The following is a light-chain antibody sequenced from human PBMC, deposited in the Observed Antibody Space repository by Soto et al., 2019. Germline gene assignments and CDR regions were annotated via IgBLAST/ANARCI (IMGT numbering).Light chain of an antibody. V-gene: IGLV4-60*02. Sequence: QPVLTQSSSASASLGSSVRLTCSLSSGHSSYIIAWHQHQPGKAPQYLMKLEGSGAYNKGGGVPDRFSGSSSGADRYLTISNLHFEDEANYYCETWDRNSWVFGGGTKLTVL. CDR3: ETWDRNSWV. J-gene: IGLJ3*02. CDR2: LEGSGAY. CDR1: SGHSSYI.